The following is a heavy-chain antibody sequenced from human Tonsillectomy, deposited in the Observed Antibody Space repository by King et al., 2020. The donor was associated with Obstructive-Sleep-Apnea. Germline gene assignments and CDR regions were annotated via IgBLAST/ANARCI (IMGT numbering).Heavy chain of an antibody. CDR1: GFIFSDYY. V-gene: IGHV3-11*01. Sequence: VQLVESGGGLVKPGGSLRLSCAASGFIFSDYYMSWIRQAPGKGLEWVSYMRNSDNDIFYADSVKGRFTISRDNAKNSMYLQMNSLRADDTAVYFCARGYCSGDRCYAMPFDIWGPGTMVSVSS. CDR2: MRNSDNDI. J-gene: IGHJ3*02. D-gene: IGHD2-15*01. CDR3: ARGYCSGDRCYAMPFDI.